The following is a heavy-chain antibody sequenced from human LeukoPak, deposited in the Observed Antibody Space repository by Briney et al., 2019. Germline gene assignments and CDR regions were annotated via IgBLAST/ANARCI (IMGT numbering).Heavy chain of an antibody. CDR2: INHSGST. V-gene: IGHV4-34*01. Sequence: PSEPLSLTCAVYGGSFSGYYWSWIRQPPGKGLEWIGEINHSGSTNYNPSLKSRVTISVDTSKNQFSLKLSSVTAADTAVYYCARVYYDSSGSSGFDPWGQGTLVTVSS. D-gene: IGHD3-22*01. J-gene: IGHJ5*02. CDR3: ARVYYDSSGSSGFDP. CDR1: GGSFSGYY.